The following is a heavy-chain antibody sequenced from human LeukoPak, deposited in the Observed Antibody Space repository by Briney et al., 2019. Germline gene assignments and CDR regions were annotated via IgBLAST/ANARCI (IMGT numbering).Heavy chain of an antibody. J-gene: IGHJ4*02. CDR3: AKDRSTMVRGVITS. V-gene: IGHV3-9*01. CDR1: GFTFDDYA. D-gene: IGHD3-10*01. Sequence: GGSLRLSCAASGFTFDDYAMHWVRHAPGKGVEGVSGISWIICSIGYADSVKGRLTISRDNAKNSLYLQMNSLRAEDTALYYCAKDRSTMVRGVITSWGQGTLVTVSS. CDR2: ISWIICSI.